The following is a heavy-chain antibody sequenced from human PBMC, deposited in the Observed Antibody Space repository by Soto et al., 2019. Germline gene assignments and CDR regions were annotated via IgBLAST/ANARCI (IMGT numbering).Heavy chain of an antibody. CDR2: ISYDGSNK. Sequence: PVRSLRLSGAACGCTFSSYAMHWVRQAPGKGLEWVAVISYDGSNKYYAVSVKGRFTISRDNSKNRLYLQMNSLRAEDTAVYYCARDRNYYDSSKSRDYYYGMDVCGQRTTVTVSS. V-gene: IGHV3-30-3*01. D-gene: IGHD3-22*01. CDR1: GCTFSSYA. CDR3: ARDRNYYDSSKSRDYYYGMDV. J-gene: IGHJ6*02.